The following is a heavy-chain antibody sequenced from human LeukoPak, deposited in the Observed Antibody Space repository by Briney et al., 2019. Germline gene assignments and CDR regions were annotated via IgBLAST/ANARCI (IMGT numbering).Heavy chain of an antibody. CDR1: GDSISSYY. Sequence: SETLSLTCTVSGDSISSYYWSWIRQPPGKGLEWIGYIYYSGSTNYNPSLESRVTISVDTSKNQFSLKLSSVTAADTAVYYCARVFSYPLRAPFDPWGQGTLVTVSS. J-gene: IGHJ5*02. CDR3: ARVFSYPLRAPFDP. D-gene: IGHD3-3*01. CDR2: IYYSGST. V-gene: IGHV4-59*01.